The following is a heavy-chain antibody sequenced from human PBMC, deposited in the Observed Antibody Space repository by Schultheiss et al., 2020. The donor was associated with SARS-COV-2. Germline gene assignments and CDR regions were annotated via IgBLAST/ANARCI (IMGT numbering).Heavy chain of an antibody. J-gene: IGHJ3*02. Sequence: GGSLRLSCAASGFTFSSYWMHWVRQAPGKGLVWVSRINGDGSTINYADSVKGRFTISRDNAKNTLFLQMNSLRAEDTAVYYCARVFCSGSSCYVAFDIWGQGTMVTVSS. V-gene: IGHV3-74*01. CDR1: GFTFSSYW. CDR3: ARVFCSGSSCYVAFDI. D-gene: IGHD2-15*01. CDR2: INGDGSTI.